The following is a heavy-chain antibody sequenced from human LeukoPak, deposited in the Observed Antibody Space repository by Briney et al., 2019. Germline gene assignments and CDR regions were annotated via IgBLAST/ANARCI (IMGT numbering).Heavy chain of an antibody. J-gene: IGHJ4*02. D-gene: IGHD3-10*01. CDR3: ARKGYYGSGSHLPFDY. CDR1: GFTFSSYG. V-gene: IGHV3-30*02. CDR2: IRYDGSNK. Sequence: GGSLRLSCAASGFTFSSYGMHWVRQAPGKGLEWVTFIRYDGSNKYYADSVKGRFTISRDNSKNTLYLRMNSLRAEDTAVYYCARKGYYGSGSHLPFDYWGQGTLVTVSS.